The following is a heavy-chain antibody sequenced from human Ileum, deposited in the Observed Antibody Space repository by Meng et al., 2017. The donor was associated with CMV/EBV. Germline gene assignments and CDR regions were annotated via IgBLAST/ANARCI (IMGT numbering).Heavy chain of an antibody. D-gene: IGHD2-2*02. J-gene: IGHJ6*02. CDR1: GFNFGGYS. CDR2: ITSTGSPI. Sequence: GGSLRLSCAASGFNFGGYSFNWVRQIPQKGLEWVSSITSTGSPIRYAESVKGRFTISRDNARNSLSLQMSSLRAEDTAVYYCTRDEGGYCTSIGCYKGMDVWGQGTTVTVSS. V-gene: IGHV3-21*06. CDR3: TRDEGGYCTSIGCYKGMDV.